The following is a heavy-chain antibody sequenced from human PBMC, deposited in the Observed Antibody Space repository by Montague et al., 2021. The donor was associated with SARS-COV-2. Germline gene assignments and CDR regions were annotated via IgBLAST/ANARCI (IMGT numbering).Heavy chain of an antibody. CDR3: SRDFDY. Sequence: SETLSLTCTVSGGSISSYYWSWIRQPPGKGLEWIGYMYYSGSTNYNPPLKSRVTLSVDTSKNQYSLKLRSVTAADTAVYYCSRDFDYWGQGTLVTVSS. CDR2: MYYSGST. V-gene: IGHV4-59*13. J-gene: IGHJ4*02. CDR1: GGSISSYY.